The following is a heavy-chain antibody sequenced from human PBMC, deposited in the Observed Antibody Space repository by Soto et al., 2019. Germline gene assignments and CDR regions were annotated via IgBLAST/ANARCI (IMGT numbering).Heavy chain of an antibody. CDR1: GFTFSSYA. V-gene: IGHV3-23*01. CDR2: ISGSDSST. J-gene: IGHJ4*02. Sequence: PGGSLRLSCAASGFTFSSYAMNWVRQAPGKGLEWVSVISGSDSSTYYADSVKGRFTISRDNSKNTLYVQMNILRAEDPAVYYCAKALSGYNAALDQWGQGTRVTVSS. D-gene: IGHD5-12*01. CDR3: AKALSGYNAALDQ.